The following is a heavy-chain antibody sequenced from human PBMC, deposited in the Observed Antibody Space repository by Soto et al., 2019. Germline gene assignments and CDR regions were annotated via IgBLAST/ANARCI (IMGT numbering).Heavy chain of an antibody. J-gene: IGHJ5*02. CDR2: IYYSGST. D-gene: IGHD4-17*01. CDR3: ARAMTTVTTWWFDP. Sequence: SETLSLTCTVSGGSISSYYWSWIRQPPGKGLEWIGYIYYSGSTNYNPSLKSRVTISVDTSKNQFSLKLSSVTAADTAVYYCARAMTTVTTWWFDPWGQGTLVTVSS. V-gene: IGHV4-59*01. CDR1: GGSISSYY.